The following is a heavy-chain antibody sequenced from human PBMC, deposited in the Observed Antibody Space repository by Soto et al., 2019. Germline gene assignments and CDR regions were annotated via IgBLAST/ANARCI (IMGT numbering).Heavy chain of an antibody. J-gene: IGHJ6*02. Sequence: KPSETLSLTCAVYGGSFSGYYWSWIRQPPGKGLEWIGEINHSGSTNYNPSLKSRVTISVDTSKNQFSLKLSSVTAADTAVYYCARGGGYSYGYGYYGMDVWGQGTTVTVSS. D-gene: IGHD5-18*01. CDR1: GGSFSGYY. CDR3: ARGGGYSYGYGYYGMDV. V-gene: IGHV4-34*01. CDR2: INHSGST.